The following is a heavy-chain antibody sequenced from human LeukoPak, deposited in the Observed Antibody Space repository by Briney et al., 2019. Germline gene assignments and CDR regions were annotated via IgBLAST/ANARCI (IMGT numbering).Heavy chain of an antibody. CDR2: IEINGGIT. D-gene: IGHD1-26*01. V-gene: IGHV3-64D*06. J-gene: IGHJ4*02. CDR3: VKDLSGTWSFDY. Sequence: GGSLRLSCSTSGFTFSNHFMHWVRQAPGKGLEYVSSIEINGGITFYADSVKGRFTISRDNSKNALYLQLSSLRLEDTALYYCVKDLSGTWSFDYWGQGTLVTVSS. CDR1: GFTFSNHF.